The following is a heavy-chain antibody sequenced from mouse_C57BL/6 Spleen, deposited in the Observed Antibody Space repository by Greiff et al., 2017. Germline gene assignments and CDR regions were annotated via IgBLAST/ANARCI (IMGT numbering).Heavy chain of an antibody. Sequence: VHVKQSGAELVRPGASVKLSCTASGFNIKDDYMHWVKQRPEQGLEWIGWIDPENGDTEYASKFQGKATITADTSSNTAYLQLSSLTSEDTAVYYCTRRYYLFYYAMDYWGQGTSVTVSS. CDR1: GFNIKDDY. CDR2: IDPENGDT. CDR3: TRRYYLFYYAMDY. D-gene: IGHD2-12*01. V-gene: IGHV14-4*01. J-gene: IGHJ4*01.